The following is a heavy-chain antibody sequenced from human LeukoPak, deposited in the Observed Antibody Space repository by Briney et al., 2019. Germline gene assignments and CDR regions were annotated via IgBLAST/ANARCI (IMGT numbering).Heavy chain of an antibody. D-gene: IGHD2-2*01. J-gene: IGHJ3*02. CDR3: ARVGCSSTSCFDAFDI. Sequence: ASVKVSCKASGYTFTSYGISWVRQAPGQGLEWMGWISAYNGNTNYAQKLQGRVTMTTDTSTSTAYMELRSLRSDDTAVYYCARVGCSSTSCFDAFDIWGQGTMVTVSS. V-gene: IGHV1-18*01. CDR1: GYTFTSYG. CDR2: ISAYNGNT.